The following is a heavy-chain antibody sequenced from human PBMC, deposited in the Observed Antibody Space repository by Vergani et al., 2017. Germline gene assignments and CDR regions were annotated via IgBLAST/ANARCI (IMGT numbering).Heavy chain of an antibody. Sequence: QVQLQESGPGLVKPSETLSLTCAVSGYSISSGYYWGWIRQPPGKGLEWIGSIYHSGSTYYNPSLKSRVTISVDTSKNQFSLKLSSVTAADPAVYYCARQGTTGPRRGDYFDYWGQGTLVTVSS. D-gene: IGHD1-1*01. CDR2: IYHSGST. V-gene: IGHV4-38-2*01. J-gene: IGHJ4*02. CDR3: ARQGTTGPRRGDYFDY. CDR1: GYSISSGYY.